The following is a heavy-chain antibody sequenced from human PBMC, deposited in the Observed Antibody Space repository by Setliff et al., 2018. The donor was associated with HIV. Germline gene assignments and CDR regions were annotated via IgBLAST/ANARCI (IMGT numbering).Heavy chain of an antibody. CDR3: LRERNFWSRSPG. D-gene: IGHD3-3*01. CDR1: GFTFSSYS. Sequence: AGGSLRLSCAASGFTFSSYSMNWVRQAPGKGLEWVSSISSTSSYIYYADSVKGRFTISRDNAKNSLYLKMNSLRAEDTAVYYCLRERNFWSRSPGWGQGTLVTVSS. V-gene: IGHV3-21*01. CDR2: ISSTSSYI. J-gene: IGHJ4*02.